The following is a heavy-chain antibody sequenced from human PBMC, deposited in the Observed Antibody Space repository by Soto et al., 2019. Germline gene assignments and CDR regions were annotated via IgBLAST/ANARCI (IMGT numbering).Heavy chain of an antibody. Sequence: PGGSLRLSCAASGFTFSSYAMHWVRQAPGKGLEWVAVISYDGSNKYYADSVKGRFTISRDNSKNTLYLQMNSLRAEDTAVYYCARRIQPYYFEYWGQGTLVTVSS. CDR1: GFTFSSYA. D-gene: IGHD5-18*01. CDR2: ISYDGSNK. CDR3: ARRIQPYYFEY. V-gene: IGHV3-30-3*01. J-gene: IGHJ4*02.